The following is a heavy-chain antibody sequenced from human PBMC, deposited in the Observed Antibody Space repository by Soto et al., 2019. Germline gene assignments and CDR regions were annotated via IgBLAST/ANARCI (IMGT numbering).Heavy chain of an antibody. CDR2: IVPIFRTA. J-gene: IGHJ4*03. CDR3: ATDTSAPGTFRPDASEL. V-gene: IGHV1-69*12. D-gene: IGHD6-13*01. CDR1: GDTFSNYV. Sequence: QVQLVQSGAEVKKPGSSVKVACKVSGDTFSNYVINWVRQAPGQGLEWMGAIVPIFRTANYAQKFQARVTITADEFTTTAYIELSGLRSDDTATYYCATDTSAPGTFRPDASELCGQGTLVTVSS.